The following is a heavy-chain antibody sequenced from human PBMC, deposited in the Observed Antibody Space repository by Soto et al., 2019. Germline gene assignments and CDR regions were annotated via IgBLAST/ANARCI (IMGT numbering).Heavy chain of an antibody. Sequence: VASVKVSCKASGCTFSGYAISWVRQAPGQGLEWMGGIIPIFGTANYAQKFQGRVTITADESTSTAYMELSSLRSEDTAVYYCARMGFRTPNNWFDPWGKGTLVTVSS. V-gene: IGHV1-69*13. D-gene: IGHD1-26*01. CDR1: GCTFSGYA. CDR3: ARMGFRTPNNWFDP. CDR2: IIPIFGTA. J-gene: IGHJ5*02.